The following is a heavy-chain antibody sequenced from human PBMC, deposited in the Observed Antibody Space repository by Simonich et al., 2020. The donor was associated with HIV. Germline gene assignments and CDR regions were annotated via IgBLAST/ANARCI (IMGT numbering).Heavy chain of an antibody. J-gene: IGHJ1*01. V-gene: IGHV3-49*03. Sequence: EVQLVESGVGLVQLGRSLILSCTASGFTFGEYAMSWFRQAPGKGLEWLGFIRSKAYYGKTEYDASLKGRFTISRDDSKSIAYLQMNSLKTDDTSVYYCTSSDYDSSDYYYRYFQHWGQGTLVTVSS. CDR3: TSSDYDSSDYYYRYFQH. D-gene: IGHD3-22*01. CDR2: IRSKAYYGKT. CDR1: GFTFGEYA.